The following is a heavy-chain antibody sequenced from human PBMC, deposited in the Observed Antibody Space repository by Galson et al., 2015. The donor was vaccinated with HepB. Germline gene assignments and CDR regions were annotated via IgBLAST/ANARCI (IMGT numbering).Heavy chain of an antibody. CDR3: AKVYSRAAGPYYYYYGMDV. CDR1: GFTFSSYA. J-gene: IGHJ6*02. V-gene: IGHV3-23*01. Sequence: SLRLSCAASGFTFSSYAMSWVRQAPGKGLEWVSAISGSGGSTYYADSVKGRFTISRDNSKNTLYLQMNSLRAEDTAVYYCAKVYSRAAGPYYYYYGMDVWGQGTTVTVSS. CDR2: ISGSGGST. D-gene: IGHD6-13*01.